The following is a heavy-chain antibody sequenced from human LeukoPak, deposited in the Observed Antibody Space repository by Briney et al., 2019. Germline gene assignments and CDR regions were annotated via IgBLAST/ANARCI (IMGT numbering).Heavy chain of an antibody. J-gene: IGHJ5*02. CDR3: ARLRYYDSPFDP. Sequence: SETLSLTCTVSGGSISSYYWSWIRQPPGKGLEWIGYIYYSGSTNYNPSLKSRVTISVDTSKNQFSLKLSSVTAADTAVYYCARLRYYDSPFDPWGQGTLVTVPS. CDR2: IYYSGST. D-gene: IGHD3-22*01. V-gene: IGHV4-59*01. CDR1: GGSISSYY.